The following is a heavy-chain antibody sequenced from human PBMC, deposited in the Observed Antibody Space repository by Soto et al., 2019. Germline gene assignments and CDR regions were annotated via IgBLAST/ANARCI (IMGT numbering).Heavy chain of an antibody. V-gene: IGHV4-59*08. CDR3: ARRYGAYFDY. J-gene: IGHJ4*02. D-gene: IGHD4-17*01. CDR1: GGSISSYY. CDR2: IYYSGST. Sequence: SETLSLTCTVSGGSISSYYWSWIRQPPGKGLEWIGYIYYSGSTNYNPSLKSRVTISVDTSKNQFSLKLSSVTAADTAVYYCARRYGAYFDYWGQGTLVTVSS.